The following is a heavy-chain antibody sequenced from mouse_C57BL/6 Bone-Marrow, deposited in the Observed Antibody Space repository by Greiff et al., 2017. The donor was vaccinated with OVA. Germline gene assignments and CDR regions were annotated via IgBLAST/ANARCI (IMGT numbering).Heavy chain of an antibody. CDR1: GFNFTVYY. Sequence: VQLQESGAELVKPGASVKLSCKASGFNFTVYYMHWVKQRPGQGLEWIGRIDPEGGDTNYKAKFKGKATITADTSSNTAYLQLSSLTSEDTAVYDCARCAYVGRYFDDWGQGTTVTVAT. V-gene: IGHV14-2*02. D-gene: IGHD1-1*01. J-gene: IGHJ2*01. CDR3: ARCAYVGRYFDD. CDR2: IDPEGGDT.